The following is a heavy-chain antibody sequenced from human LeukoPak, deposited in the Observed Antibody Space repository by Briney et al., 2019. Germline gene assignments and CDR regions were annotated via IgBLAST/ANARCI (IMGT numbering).Heavy chain of an antibody. CDR1: GGSISSSSYY. J-gene: IGHJ6*03. D-gene: IGHD4-11*01. CDR3: ARHVYWSTVTTDMDV. V-gene: IGHV4-39*01. Sequence: SETLSLTCTVSGGSISSSSYYWGWIRQPPGKGLEWIGSIYYSGSTYYNPSLKGRVTISVDTSKNQSSLKLSSVTAADTAVYYCARHVYWSTVTTDMDVWGKGTTVTVSS. CDR2: IYYSGST.